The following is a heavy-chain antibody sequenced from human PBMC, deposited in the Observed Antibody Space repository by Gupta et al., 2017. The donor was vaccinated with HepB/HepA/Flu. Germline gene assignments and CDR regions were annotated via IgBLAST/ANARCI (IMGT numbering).Heavy chain of an antibody. D-gene: IGHD6-19*01. Sequence: VQLVESGGGLVQPGGSLSLSCVASGFSVSVNYMTWVRQAPGKGLDWVSSTYSGGNTDYADSVKGRFTISRDNSKNTLYLQMNSLRAEDTAVYYCARDGGSGWSPAFFDHWGQGTLVTVSS. V-gene: IGHV3-66*01. CDR1: GFSVSVNY. CDR2: TYSGGNT. CDR3: ARDGGSGWSPAFFDH. J-gene: IGHJ4*02.